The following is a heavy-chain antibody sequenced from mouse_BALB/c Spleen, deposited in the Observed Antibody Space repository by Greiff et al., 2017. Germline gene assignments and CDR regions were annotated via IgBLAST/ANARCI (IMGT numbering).Heavy chain of an antibody. D-gene: IGHD1-1*01. CDR1: GYSITSDYA. CDR2: ISYSGST. CDR3: ARSYYYGSSQAWFAY. Sequence: EVQLQESGPGLVKPSQSLSLTCTVTGYSITSDYAWNWIRQFPGNKLEWMGYISYSGSTSYNPSLKSRISITRDTSKNQFFLQLNSVTTEDTATYYCARSYYYGSSQAWFAYWGQGTLVTVSA. J-gene: IGHJ3*01. V-gene: IGHV3-2*02.